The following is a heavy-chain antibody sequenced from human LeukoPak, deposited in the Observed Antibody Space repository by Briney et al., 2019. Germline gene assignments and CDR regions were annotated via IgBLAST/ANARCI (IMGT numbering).Heavy chain of an antibody. CDR3: ASVPYDSSGYYYFSFDY. D-gene: IGHD3-22*01. Sequence: GGSLRLSCAASGFTFSSYEMNWVRQAPGKGLEWDSYISSSGSTIYYADSVKGRFTISRDNAKNSLYLQMNSLRAEDTAVYYCASVPYDSSGYYYFSFDYWGQGTLVTVSS. V-gene: IGHV3-48*03. CDR2: ISSSGSTI. J-gene: IGHJ4*02. CDR1: GFTFSSYE.